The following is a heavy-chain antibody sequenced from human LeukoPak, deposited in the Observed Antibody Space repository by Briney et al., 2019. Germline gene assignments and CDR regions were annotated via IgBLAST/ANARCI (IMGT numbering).Heavy chain of an antibody. Sequence: SETLSLTCAVHGGSFSGYYWSWSRQPPGKGREWIGEINHSGSTNYNPSLQSRVAISVDTSKNQFSLKLSSVTAADTAVYYCARYGSGSSFDYWGQGTLVTVSS. V-gene: IGHV4-34*01. CDR3: ARYGSGSSFDY. CDR2: INHSGST. J-gene: IGHJ4*02. D-gene: IGHD3-10*01. CDR1: GGSFSGYY.